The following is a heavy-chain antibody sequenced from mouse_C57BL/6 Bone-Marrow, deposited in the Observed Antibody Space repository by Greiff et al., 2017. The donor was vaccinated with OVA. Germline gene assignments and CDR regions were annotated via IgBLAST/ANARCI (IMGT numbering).Heavy chain of an antibody. D-gene: IGHD1-1*01. Sequence: EVQLQESGPGLVKPSQTVFLTCTVTGISITTGNYRWSWLRQFPGNKLEWIGYIYYSGTITYNPSLTSRTTITRDTPKNQFFLEMNSLTAEDTATYYCARGSNYYGSSLHWYFDVWGTGTTVTVSS. CDR2: IYYSGTI. J-gene: IGHJ1*03. V-gene: IGHV3-5*01. CDR3: ARGSNYYGSSLHWYFDV. CDR1: GISITTGNYR.